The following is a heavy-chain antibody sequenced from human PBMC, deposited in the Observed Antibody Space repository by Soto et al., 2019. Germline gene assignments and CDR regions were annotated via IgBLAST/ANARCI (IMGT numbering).Heavy chain of an antibody. CDR2: ISGSGGST. CDR1: GFTFSNYA. D-gene: IGHD6-19*01. J-gene: IGHJ4*02. CDR3: AKDPGDSSGRYDY. Sequence: GGSLRLSCAASGFTFSNYAMSWVRQAPGKGLEWVSAISGSGGSTYYADSVKGRFTISRDNSKNTLYLQMNSLRAEDTAVYYCAKDPGDSSGRYDYWGQGTLVTVSS. V-gene: IGHV3-23*01.